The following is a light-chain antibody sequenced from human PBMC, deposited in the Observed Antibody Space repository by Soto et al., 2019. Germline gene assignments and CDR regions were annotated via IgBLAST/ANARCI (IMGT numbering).Light chain of an antibody. CDR2: GAS. CDR1: QSVSSSN. Sequence: EIVLTQSPGPLSLSPGDRATLYCRASQSVSSSNLAWYQQKRGQYPRLLIYGASSRATGIPDRFSGSGSGPDFTLTISRLEAEDFAVYFCQHYFSSPWTFGQGTKVEIK. V-gene: IGKV3-20*01. CDR3: QHYFSSPWT. J-gene: IGKJ1*01.